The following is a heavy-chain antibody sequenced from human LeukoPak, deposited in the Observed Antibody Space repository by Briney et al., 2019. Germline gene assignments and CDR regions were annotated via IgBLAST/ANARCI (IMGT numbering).Heavy chain of an antibody. V-gene: IGHV5-51*01. CDR3: ARLPRGYCSGGTCYDWFDP. CDR2: TYPEDSET. CDR1: GYTFTNYW. J-gene: IGHJ5*02. Sequence: GESLKISCKASGYTFTNYWIGWVRQMPGKGLEWMGITYPEDSETRYSPSFQGHVTISADKSISAAYLQWSSLKASGTAIYYCARLPRGYCSGGTCYDWFDPWGQGTLVTVSS. D-gene: IGHD2-15*01.